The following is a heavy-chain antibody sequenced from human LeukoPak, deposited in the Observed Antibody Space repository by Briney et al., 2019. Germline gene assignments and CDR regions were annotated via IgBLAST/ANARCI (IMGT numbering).Heavy chain of an antibody. CDR3: ARQHTSGYYYFDY. CDR1: GGSISSSY. J-gene: IGHJ4*02. D-gene: IGHD3-22*01. Sequence: SETLSLTCSVSGGSISSSYWSWIRQPPGRGLEWIGYSYYTGNSNYSPSLKSRVTISFATSKNQFSLTLTSVTAADTAVYYCARQHTSGYYYFDYWGQGTLVTVSP. V-gene: IGHV4-59*08. CDR2: SYYTGNS.